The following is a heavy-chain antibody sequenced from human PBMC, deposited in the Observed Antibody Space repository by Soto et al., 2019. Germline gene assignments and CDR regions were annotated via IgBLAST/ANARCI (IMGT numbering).Heavy chain of an antibody. Sequence: SETLSLTCTFSGGSISSYYWSLIRQPPGKGLEWIGYIYYSGSTNYNPSLKSRVTISVDTSKNQFSLKLSSVTAADTAVYYCARGVRDIVVVPAAIVYYYYMDVWGKGTTVTVSS. CDR2: IYYSGST. CDR1: GGSISSYY. V-gene: IGHV4-59*08. CDR3: ARGVRDIVVVPAAIVYYYYMDV. D-gene: IGHD2-2*01. J-gene: IGHJ6*03.